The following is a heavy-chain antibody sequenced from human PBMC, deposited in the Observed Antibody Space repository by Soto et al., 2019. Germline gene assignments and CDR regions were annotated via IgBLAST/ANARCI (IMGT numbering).Heavy chain of an antibody. V-gene: IGHV1-18*01. CDR3: ARGFRTSWTEGDLDP. D-gene: IGHD6-13*01. CDR1: GYTFTSYG. Sequence: ASVKVSCKASGYTFTSYGISWVRQAPGRGLEWMGWISAYNGNTNHAQKFQGRVTMTTDKSTSSAYMELRSLRSDDTAVYYCARGFRTSWTEGDLDPWGQGTLVTVSS. CDR2: ISAYNGNT. J-gene: IGHJ5*02.